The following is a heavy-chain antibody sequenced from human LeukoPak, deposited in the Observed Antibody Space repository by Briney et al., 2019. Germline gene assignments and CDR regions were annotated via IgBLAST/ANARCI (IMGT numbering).Heavy chain of an antibody. CDR2: IYYSGIT. J-gene: IGHJ2*01. CDR3: ARQMDSSGYYSIDL. V-gene: IGHV4-59*01. Sequence: SETLSLTCTVSGASFGTYYCSWIRQPPGKGLEWIGHIYYSGITNYNSSLKSRVTISVDTSKKQFSLKLSSVTAADTAVYYCARQMDSSGYYSIDLWGRGTLVTVSS. CDR1: GASFGTYY. D-gene: IGHD3-22*01.